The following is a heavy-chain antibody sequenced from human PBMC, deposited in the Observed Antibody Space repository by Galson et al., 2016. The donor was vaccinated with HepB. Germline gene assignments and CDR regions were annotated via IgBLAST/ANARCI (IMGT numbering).Heavy chain of an antibody. CDR2: ISWNSGSI. CDR1: GFTLDHYA. Sequence: LRLSCAASGFTLDHYAMHWVRQAPGKGLEWVSGISWNSGSIGYADSVKGRFTISRDNAKNSLYLQMSSLRAGDTALYYCAKDSGAYYYDSSGYRRNAFDIWGQGTMVTVSS. CDR3: AKDSGAYYYDSSGYRRNAFDI. V-gene: IGHV3-9*01. J-gene: IGHJ3*02. D-gene: IGHD3-22*01.